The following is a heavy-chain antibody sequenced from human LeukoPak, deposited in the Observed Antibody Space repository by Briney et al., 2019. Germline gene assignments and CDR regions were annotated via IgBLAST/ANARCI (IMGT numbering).Heavy chain of an antibody. J-gene: IGHJ4*02. Sequence: GGSLRLSCAASGFTFSSYAMHWVRQAPGKGLEWVAVISYDGSNKYYADSVKGRFTISRDNSKNTLYLQMNSLRAEDTVVYYCAREIVVVVAATRGEDYWGQGTLVTVSS. CDR1: GFTFSSYA. D-gene: IGHD2-15*01. CDR3: AREIVVVVAATRGEDY. V-gene: IGHV3-30-3*01. CDR2: ISYDGSNK.